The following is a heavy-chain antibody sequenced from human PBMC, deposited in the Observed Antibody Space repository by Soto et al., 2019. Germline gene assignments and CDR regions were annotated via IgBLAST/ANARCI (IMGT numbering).Heavy chain of an antibody. CDR3: ARGLATLPVFAFDV. CDR1: GSSLSLSGVG. Sequence: QITSKGSGPTLVKPTETVTLTCTLSGSSLSLSGVGLGWIRQTPGKALEWLALIYWNDVKHYNPSLESRLTIFKDTSKNLAVLTMTDMDPVDTATYYCARGLATLPVFAFDVWGQGTVVTVSS. CDR2: IYWNDVK. J-gene: IGHJ3*01. V-gene: IGHV2-5*01.